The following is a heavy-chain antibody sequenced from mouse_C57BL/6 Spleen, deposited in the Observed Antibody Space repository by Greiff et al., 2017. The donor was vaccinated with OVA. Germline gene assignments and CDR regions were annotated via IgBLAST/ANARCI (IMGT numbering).Heavy chain of an antibody. CDR1: GFTFSDYY. J-gene: IGHJ2*01. Sequence: EVKLQESEGGLVQPGSSMKLSCTASGFTFSDYYMAWVRQVPEKGLEWVANINYDGSSTYYLDSLKSRFIISRDNAKNILYLQMRSLKSEDTATYYCARGAPVYDGYYFDYWGQGTTLTVAS. CDR3: ARGAPVYDGYYFDY. V-gene: IGHV5-16*01. D-gene: IGHD2-3*01. CDR2: INYDGSST.